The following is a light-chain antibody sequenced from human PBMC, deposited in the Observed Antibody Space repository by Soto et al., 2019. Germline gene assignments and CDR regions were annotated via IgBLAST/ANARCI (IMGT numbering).Light chain of an antibody. CDR1: QTVKNNY. J-gene: IGKJ4*02. CDR2: GAS. Sequence: ETVLTQSPGTLSLSPGGGATLSCRASQTVKNNYLAWYQQRRGLAPRLLVYGASGRATGIPDRFSGSGSGTDFTLTITRLEPEDFAVYYCQQYGTSPLTFGGGTKVDIK. V-gene: IGKV3-20*01. CDR3: QQYGTSPLT.